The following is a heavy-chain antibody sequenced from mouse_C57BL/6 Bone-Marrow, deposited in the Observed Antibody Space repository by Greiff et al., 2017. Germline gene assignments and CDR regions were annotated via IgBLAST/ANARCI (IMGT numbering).Heavy chain of an antibody. CDR1: GYTFTDYY. V-gene: IGHV1-26*01. Sequence: EVQLQQSGPELVKPGASVKISCKASGYTFTDYYMNWVKQSHGKSLEWIGDINPNNGGTSYNQKFKGKATLTVDKSSSTDYMELRSLTSEDSAVYYCARWGWCVPGAMDYWGQGTSVTVSS. CDR2: INPNNGGT. CDR3: ARWGWCVPGAMDY. J-gene: IGHJ4*01. D-gene: IGHD1-1*02.